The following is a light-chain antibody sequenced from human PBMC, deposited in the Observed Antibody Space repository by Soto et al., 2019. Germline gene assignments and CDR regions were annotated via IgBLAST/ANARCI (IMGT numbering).Light chain of an antibody. J-gene: IGKJ1*01. CDR2: GAS. Sequence: EKVMTQSPATLSVSPGERATLSCRASQSVGADVAWYQQKPGQAPSLLMYGASTRAPGVPARFSGSASGTNFTLPFSTLKSEDFAFFSCPHYILGRWIFAKGTRV. CDR1: QSVGAD. CDR3: PHYILGRWI. V-gene: IGKV3-15*01.